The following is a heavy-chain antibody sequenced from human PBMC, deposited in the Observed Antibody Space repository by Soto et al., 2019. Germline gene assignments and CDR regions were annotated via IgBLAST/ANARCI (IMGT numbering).Heavy chain of an antibody. Sequence: QVQLQESGPGLVKPSGTLSLTCSVSGGSISSSNWWSWVRQPPGKWLEWIGEIYYSGTTKYNPSLKSRVNISVDKSKSQFSLKLNSVTAADTSVYYCARDQGYCDGGSCSVFDSWGQGTLVTVSS. J-gene: IGHJ4*02. CDR1: GGSISSSNW. V-gene: IGHV4-4*02. CDR3: ARDQGYCDGGSCSVFDS. CDR2: IYYSGTT. D-gene: IGHD2-15*01.